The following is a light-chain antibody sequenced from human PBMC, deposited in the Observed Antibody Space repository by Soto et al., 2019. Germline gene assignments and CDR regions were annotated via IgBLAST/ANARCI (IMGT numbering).Light chain of an antibody. CDR2: AAY. CDR3: QQSYSTPPG. CDR1: QSISSY. Sequence: DIQMTQSPSSLSASVGDRVTITCRASQSISSYLNWYQQKPGKAPKLLIYAAYSLQSGVQSRFSGSGSGTDFTLTIRSLQPEDFATYYCQQSYSTPPGFGQGTKVDIK. V-gene: IGKV1-39*01. J-gene: IGKJ1*01.